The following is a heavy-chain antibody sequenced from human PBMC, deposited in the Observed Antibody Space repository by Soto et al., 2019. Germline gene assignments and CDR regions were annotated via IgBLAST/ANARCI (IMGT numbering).Heavy chain of an antibody. D-gene: IGHD5-12*01. Sequence: PSETLSLTCAVSGETISSGGYSWSWIRQPPGKGLEWIGYIYHSGSTYYNPSLKSRVTISVDRSKNQFSLKLSSVTAADTAVYYCARESGRDGYNYVYYYYGMDVWGQGTTVTVSS. CDR3: ARESGRDGYNYVYYYYGMDV. CDR1: GETISSGGYS. J-gene: IGHJ6*02. CDR2: IYHSGST. V-gene: IGHV4-30-2*01.